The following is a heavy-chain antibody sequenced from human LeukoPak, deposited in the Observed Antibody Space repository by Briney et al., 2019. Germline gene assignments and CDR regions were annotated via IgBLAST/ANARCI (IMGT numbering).Heavy chain of an antibody. CDR3: ARVRGEWLRYFDY. D-gene: IGHD5-12*01. Sequence: PSETLSLTCTVSGGYISSSSYYWGWIRQPPGKGLEWIASIYYSGSTYYNPSLKSRVTISVDTSKNQFSLKLSSVTAADTAVYYCARVRGEWLRYFDYWGQGTLVTVSS. CDR2: IYYSGST. CDR1: GGYISSSSYY. J-gene: IGHJ4*02. V-gene: IGHV4-39*07.